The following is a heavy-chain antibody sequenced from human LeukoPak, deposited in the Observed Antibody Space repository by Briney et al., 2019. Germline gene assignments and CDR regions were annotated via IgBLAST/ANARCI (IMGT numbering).Heavy chain of an antibody. V-gene: IGHV1-69*04. CDR2: IIPILGIA. CDR3: ARGSHMYYYDSSGYYGGGSFDY. D-gene: IGHD3-22*01. Sequence: SVKVSCKASGGTFSSYAISWVRQAPGQGLEWMGRIIPILGIANYAQKFQGRVTITADNSTSTAYMELSSLRSEDTAVYYCARGSHMYYYDSSGYYGGGSFDYWGQGTLVTVSS. CDR1: GGTFSSYA. J-gene: IGHJ4*02.